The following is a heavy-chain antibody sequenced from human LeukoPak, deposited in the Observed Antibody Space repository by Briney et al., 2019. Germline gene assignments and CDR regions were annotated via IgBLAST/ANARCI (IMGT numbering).Heavy chain of an antibody. CDR1: GGSFSGYY. CDR2: INHSGST. V-gene: IGHV4-34*01. Sequence: SETLSLTCAVYGGSFSGYYWSWIRQPPGKGLEWIGEINHSGSTNYNPSLKSRVTISVDASKNQFSLKLSSVTAADTAVYYCARDGYCSGGSCYSGYAFDIWGQGTMVTVSS. CDR3: ARDGYCSGGSCYSGYAFDI. J-gene: IGHJ3*02. D-gene: IGHD2-15*01.